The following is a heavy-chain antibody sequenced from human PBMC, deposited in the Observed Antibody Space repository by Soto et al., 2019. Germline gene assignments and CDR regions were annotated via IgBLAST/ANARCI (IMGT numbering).Heavy chain of an antibody. J-gene: IGHJ4*02. CDR2: ISSSSSTI. CDR3: ARDRSYYYDSSGYYPTYYFDY. V-gene: IGHV3-48*02. D-gene: IGHD3-22*01. CDR1: GFTFSSYS. Sequence: SLRLSCAASGFTFSSYSMNWVRQAPGRGLEWVSYISSSSSTIYYADSVKGRFTISRDNAKNSLYLQMNSLRDEDTAVYYCARDRSYYYDSSGYYPTYYFDYWGQGTLVTVSS.